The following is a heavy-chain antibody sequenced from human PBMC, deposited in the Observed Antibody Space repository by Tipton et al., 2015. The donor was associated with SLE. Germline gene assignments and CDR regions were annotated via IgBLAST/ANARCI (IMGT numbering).Heavy chain of an antibody. CDR1: GGSTSDTN. V-gene: IGHV4-34*01. CDR3: ARDGRGYCDNSGCSEYHWFDP. D-gene: IGHD2-15*01. J-gene: IGHJ5*02. CDR2: IHHIGGT. Sequence: TLSLTCAVYGGSTSDTNWSWIRQPPGKGLEWIGEIHHIGGTKYSPSLKSRVTISLDTSRTQFSLKLSSVTAADTAVYYCARDGRGYCDNSGCSEYHWFDPWGQGTLVTVSS.